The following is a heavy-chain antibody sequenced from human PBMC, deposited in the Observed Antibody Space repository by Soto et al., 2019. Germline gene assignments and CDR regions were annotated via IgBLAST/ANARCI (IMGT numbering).Heavy chain of an antibody. J-gene: IGHJ6*02. CDR3: ARVRRGAAAGEYMPYGMDV. V-gene: IGHV6-1*01. CDR1: GDSVSSNSAA. D-gene: IGHD6-13*01. CDR2: TYYRSKWYN. Sequence: SQTLSLTCVISGDSVSSNSAAWNWIRQSPSRGLEWLGRTYYRSKWYNDYAVSVKSRITINPDTSKNQFSLQLNSVTPEDTAVYYCARVRRGAAAGEYMPYGMDVWGQGTTVTVSS.